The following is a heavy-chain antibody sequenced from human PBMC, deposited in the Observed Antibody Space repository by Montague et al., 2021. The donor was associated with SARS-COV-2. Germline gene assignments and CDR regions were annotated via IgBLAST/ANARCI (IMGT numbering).Heavy chain of an antibody. D-gene: IGHD6-13*01. CDR1: GGSISSSSYY. Sequence: SETLSLTCTVSGGSISSSSYYWGWIRQPPGKRLEWIGSIYYSGSTYYNPSLKSRVTISVDTSKNQFSLKLSSVTAADTAVYYCARVGRQQLVRLSSMDVWGQGTTVTVSS. CDR3: ARVGRQQLVRLSSMDV. V-gene: IGHV4-39*07. CDR2: IYYSGST. J-gene: IGHJ6*02.